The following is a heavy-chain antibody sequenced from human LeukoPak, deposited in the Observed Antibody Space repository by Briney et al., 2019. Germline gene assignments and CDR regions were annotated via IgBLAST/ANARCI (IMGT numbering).Heavy chain of an antibody. J-gene: IGHJ6*03. Sequence: GGSLRLSCAASGFTFSSYGMHWVRQAPGKGLEWVAFIRYDGSNKYYADSVKGRFTISRDNSKNTLYLQMNSLRAEDTAVYYCTRSIFGVVPPHCYYYYMDVWGKGTTVTVSS. CDR3: TRSIFGVVPPHCYYYYMDV. V-gene: IGHV3-30*02. CDR1: GFTFSSYG. CDR2: IRYDGSNK. D-gene: IGHD3-3*02.